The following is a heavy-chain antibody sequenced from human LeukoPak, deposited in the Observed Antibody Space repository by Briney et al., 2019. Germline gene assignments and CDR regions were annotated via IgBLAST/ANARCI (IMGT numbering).Heavy chain of an antibody. CDR3: ARDPAVTTPREAYGMDV. J-gene: IGHJ6*02. CDR1: GYTFTSYG. Sequence: ASVKVSCKASGYTFTSYGISWVRQAPGQGLEWMGWISAYNGNTNYAQKLQGRVTMATDTSTSTAYMELRSLRSDDTAVYYCARDPAVTTPREAYGMDVWGQGTTVTVSS. D-gene: IGHD4-17*01. CDR2: ISAYNGNT. V-gene: IGHV1-18*01.